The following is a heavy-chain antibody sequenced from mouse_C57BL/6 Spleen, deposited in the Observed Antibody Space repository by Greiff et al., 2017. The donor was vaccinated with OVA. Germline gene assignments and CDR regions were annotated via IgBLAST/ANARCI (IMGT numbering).Heavy chain of an antibody. J-gene: IGHJ3*01. CDR1: GYTFTDYY. CDR2: INPNNGGT. V-gene: IGHV1-26*01. CDR3: ARGNWDEGGAY. Sequence: VQLQQSGPELVKPGASVKISCKASGYTFTDYYMNWVKQSHGKSLEWIGDINPNNGGTSYNQKFKGKATLTVDKSSSTAYMELRSLTSEDSAVYYCARGNWDEGGAYWGQGTLVTVSA. D-gene: IGHD4-1*01.